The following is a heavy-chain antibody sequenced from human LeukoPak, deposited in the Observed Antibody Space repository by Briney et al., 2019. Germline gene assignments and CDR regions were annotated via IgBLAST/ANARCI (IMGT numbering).Heavy chain of an antibody. CDR1: GYTFTSYG. J-gene: IGHJ3*02. D-gene: IGHD6-13*01. V-gene: IGHV1-18*01. CDR3: ARVGYSSSWYRGDAFDI. CDR2: ISAYNGNT. Sequence: ASVKVSCKASGYTFTSYGISWGRHAPRPGLEWMGCISAYNGNTNYAQKLQGRVTMTTDTSTSTAYMELRSLRSDDTAVYYCARVGYSSSWYRGDAFDIWGQGTMVTVSS.